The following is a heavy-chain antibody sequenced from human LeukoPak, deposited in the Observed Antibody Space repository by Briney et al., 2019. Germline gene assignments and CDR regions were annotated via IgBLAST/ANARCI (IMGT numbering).Heavy chain of an antibody. Sequence: SQTLSLTCTVSGASINSDGYYWSWIRQHPEKGLEWIGYIYYSGSTYYNPSLKSRVTISVDTSKNQFSLKLSSVTAADTAVYYCARGLYSSGYYLEYWGQGTLVTVSS. CDR3: ARGLYSSGYYLEY. J-gene: IGHJ4*02. CDR2: IYYSGST. D-gene: IGHD3-22*01. CDR1: GASINSDGYY. V-gene: IGHV4-31*03.